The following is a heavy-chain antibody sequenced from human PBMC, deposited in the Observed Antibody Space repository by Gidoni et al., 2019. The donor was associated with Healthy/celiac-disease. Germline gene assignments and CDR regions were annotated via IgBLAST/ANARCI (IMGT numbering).Heavy chain of an antibody. CDR1: GFSLSTSGVG. J-gene: IGHJ5*02. CDR3: AHRRTTVTTWSSPKYLSTNWFDP. Sequence: QITLKESGPTLVKPTQTLTLTCTFSGFSLSTSGVGVGWIRQPPGKALEWLALIYWNDDKRYSPSLKSRLTITKDTSKNQVVLTMTNMDPVDTATYYCAHRRTTVTTWSSPKYLSTNWFDPWGQGTLVTVSS. V-gene: IGHV2-5*01. D-gene: IGHD4-17*01. CDR2: IYWNDDK.